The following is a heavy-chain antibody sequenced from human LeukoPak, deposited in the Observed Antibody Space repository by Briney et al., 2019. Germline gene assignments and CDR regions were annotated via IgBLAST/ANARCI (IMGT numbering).Heavy chain of an antibody. CDR2: IYYSGST. D-gene: IGHD6-19*01. J-gene: IGHJ4*02. V-gene: IGHV4-59*08. CDR1: GGSISSYY. CDR3: ARLGGYSSGPFDY. Sequence: SETLSLTCTVSGGSISSYYWSWIRQPPGKGLEWIGYIYYSGSTNYNPSLKSRVTISVDTSKNQFSLKLSSVAAADTAVYYCARLGGYSSGPFDYWGQGTLVTVSS.